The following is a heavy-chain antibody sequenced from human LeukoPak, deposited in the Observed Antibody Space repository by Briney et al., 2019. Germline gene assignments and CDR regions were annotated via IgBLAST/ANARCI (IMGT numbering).Heavy chain of an antibody. CDR3: ARDQGSGRNYFDY. CDR1: GFTSSSYS. CDR2: ISSSSSYI. D-gene: IGHD3-10*01. V-gene: IGHV3-21*01. Sequence: PGGSLRLSCAASGFTSSSYSVNWVRQAPGKGLEWVSSISSSSSYIYYADSVKGRFTISRDNAKNSLYLQMNSLRAEDTAVYYCARDQGSGRNYFDYWGQGTLVTVSS. J-gene: IGHJ4*02.